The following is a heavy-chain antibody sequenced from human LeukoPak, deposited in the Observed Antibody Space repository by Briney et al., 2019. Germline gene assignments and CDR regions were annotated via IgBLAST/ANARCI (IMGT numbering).Heavy chain of an antibody. Sequence: SETLSLTCTVSGGSISTYYWSLSRQPAGKGLEWMERIYASGNTNYNPSLKSRVTMSLDTSKNQFSLRLTSVTAADTAVYYCAREYSSSSGKNAFDVWGQGTMVTVSS. CDR3: AREYSSSSGKNAFDV. CDR2: IYASGNT. V-gene: IGHV4-4*07. CDR1: GGSISTYY. D-gene: IGHD6-6*01. J-gene: IGHJ3*01.